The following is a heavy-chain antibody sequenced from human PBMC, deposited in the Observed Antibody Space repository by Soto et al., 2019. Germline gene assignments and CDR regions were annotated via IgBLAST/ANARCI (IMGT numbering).Heavy chain of an antibody. CDR2: LYHSGDT. CDR3: AKTFCSSTSCYWADAFDV. J-gene: IGHJ3*01. V-gene: IGHV4-38-2*01. CDR1: GYSISSGYY. Sequence: ASETLSLTCAVSGYSISSGYYWGWIRQPPGKGLEWIGSLYHSGDTYYNPSLKSRVTISVDTSKNQFSLKLSSVTATDTAMYYCAKTFCSSTSCYWADAFDVWGQGTMVTVSS. D-gene: IGHD2-2*01.